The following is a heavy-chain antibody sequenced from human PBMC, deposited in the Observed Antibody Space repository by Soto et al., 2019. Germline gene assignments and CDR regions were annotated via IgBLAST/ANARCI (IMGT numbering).Heavy chain of an antibody. J-gene: IGHJ5*02. CDR1: GFTFSSYA. D-gene: IGHD2-2*01. CDR3: AKARWDIVVVPAAMALNWFDP. Sequence: GGSLRLSCAASGFTFSSYAMSWVRQAPGKGLEWVSAISGSGGSTYYADSVKGRFTISRDNSKNTLYLQMNSLRAEDTAVYYCAKARWDIVVVPAAMALNWFDPWGQGTLVTVSS. V-gene: IGHV3-23*01. CDR2: ISGSGGST.